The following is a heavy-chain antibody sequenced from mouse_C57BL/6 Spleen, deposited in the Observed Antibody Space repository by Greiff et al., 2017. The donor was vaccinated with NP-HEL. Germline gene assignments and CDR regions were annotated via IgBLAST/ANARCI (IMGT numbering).Heavy chain of an antibody. CDR3: ARPNYGSFDY. D-gene: IGHD1-1*01. J-gene: IGHJ2*01. Sequence: VQLKQSGPELVKPGASVKMSCKASGYTFTDYNMHWVKQSHGKSLEWIGYINPNNGGTSYNQKFKGKATLTVNKSSSTAYMELRSLTSEDSAVYYCARPNYGSFDYWGQGTTLTVSS. CDR1: GYTFTDYN. V-gene: IGHV1-22*01. CDR2: INPNNGGT.